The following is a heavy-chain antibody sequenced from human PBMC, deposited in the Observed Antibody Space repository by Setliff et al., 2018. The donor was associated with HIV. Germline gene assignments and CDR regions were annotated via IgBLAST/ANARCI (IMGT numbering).Heavy chain of an antibody. J-gene: IGHJ2*01. CDR2: IYKGGST. Sequence: LSLTCVVSGYSISSSYWWGWIRQPPGKGLEWIGWIGYIYKGGSTYYNPSLKSRVTMSEGTSKNQFSLKLRSVTAVDTAVYYCARSALWFGEADWYFDLWGRGTLVTVSS. V-gene: IGHV4-28*01. D-gene: IGHD3-10*01. CDR3: ARSALWFGEADWYFDL. CDR1: GYSISSSYW.